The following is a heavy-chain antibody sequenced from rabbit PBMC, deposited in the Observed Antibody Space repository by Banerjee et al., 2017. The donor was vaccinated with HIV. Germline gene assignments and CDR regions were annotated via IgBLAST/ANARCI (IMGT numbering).Heavy chain of an antibody. V-gene: IGHV1S40*01. CDR2: IYGGSSGST. CDR1: GIDFSGYYY. Sequence: QSLEESGGDLVKPGASLTLTCTASGIDFSGYYYMCWVRQAPGKGLEWIGCIYGGSSGSTYYASWAKGRFTISKTSSTTVTLQITSLTAADTATYFCARDAGGSYYPNYFNFWGQGTLVTVS. D-gene: IGHD8-1*01. CDR3: ARDAGGSYYPNYFNF. J-gene: IGHJ4*01.